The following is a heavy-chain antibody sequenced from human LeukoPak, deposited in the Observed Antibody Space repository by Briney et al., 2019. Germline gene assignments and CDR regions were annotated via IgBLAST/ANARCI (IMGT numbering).Heavy chain of an antibody. J-gene: IGHJ6*02. V-gene: IGHV3-30-3*01. Sequence: PGGSLRLSCVASGFTFSSYAMHWVRQAPGKGLEWVAVISYDGSNKYYADSVKGRFTISRDNSKNTLYLQMNSLRAEDTAVYYCARDRWTYAYGMDVWGQGTTVTVSS. CDR3: ARDRWTYAYGMDV. CDR1: GFTFSSYA. CDR2: ISYDGSNK. D-gene: IGHD3/OR15-3a*01.